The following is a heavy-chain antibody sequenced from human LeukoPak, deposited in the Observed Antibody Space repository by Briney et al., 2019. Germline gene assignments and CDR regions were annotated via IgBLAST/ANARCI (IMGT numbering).Heavy chain of an antibody. Sequence: SETLSLTCAVYGGSFSGYYWSWIRQPPGKGLEWIGEINHSGSTNYNPSLKSRVTISVDTSKNQFSLKLSSVTAADKAVYYCARFRGKYSSGWLDYWGQGTLVTVSS. J-gene: IGHJ4*02. V-gene: IGHV4-34*01. D-gene: IGHD6-19*01. CDR1: GGSFSGYY. CDR3: ARFRGKYSSGWLDY. CDR2: INHSGST.